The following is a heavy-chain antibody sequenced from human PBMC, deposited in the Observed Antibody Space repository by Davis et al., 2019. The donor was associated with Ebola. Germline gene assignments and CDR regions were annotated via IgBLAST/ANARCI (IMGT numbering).Heavy chain of an antibody. CDR1: GYTFTGYY. CDR3: AREGRTLWSIAAAAAPYYYYMDV. Sequence: ASVKVSCKASGYTFTGYYMHWVRQAPGQGLDWMGIINPSGGSTSYAQKFQGRVTMTRDTSTSTVYMELSSLRSEDTAVYYCAREGRTLWSIAAAAAPYYYYMDVWGKGTTVTVSS. D-gene: IGHD6-13*01. V-gene: IGHV1-46*01. CDR2: INPSGGST. J-gene: IGHJ6*03.